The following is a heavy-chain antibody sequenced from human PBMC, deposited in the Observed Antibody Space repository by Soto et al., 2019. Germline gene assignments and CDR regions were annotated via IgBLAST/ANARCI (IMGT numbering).Heavy chain of an antibody. CDR3: ARERAEGTGTSTPLYFDY. J-gene: IGHJ4*02. V-gene: IGHV3-53*01. CDR2: IYSGGST. CDR1: GFTVISNY. D-gene: IGHD1-7*01. Sequence: WGSLRLSCAASGFTVISNYIIFFRQSAFKWLEWVSVIYSGGSTYYADSVKGRFTISRDNSKNTLYLQVNSLRAEDTAVYYCARERAEGTGTSTPLYFDYWGQGTLVTVSS.